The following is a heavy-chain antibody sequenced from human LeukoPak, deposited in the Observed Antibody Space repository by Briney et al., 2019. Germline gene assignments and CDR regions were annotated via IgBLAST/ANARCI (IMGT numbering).Heavy chain of an antibody. CDR2: INANSGTT. D-gene: IGHD6-19*01. J-gene: IGHJ5*01. CDR3: AKPISGGLAVTADWFHP. CDR1: GFAFSVYA. Sequence: GGSLRLSCAASGFAFSVYAMSWLRQPPGKGLEWVSTINANSGTTSYAASVRGRFTISRDNSKKTLYIQLNTLRADDTATYYCAKPISGGLAVTADWFHPWGQGTLVVVSS. V-gene: IGHV3-23*01.